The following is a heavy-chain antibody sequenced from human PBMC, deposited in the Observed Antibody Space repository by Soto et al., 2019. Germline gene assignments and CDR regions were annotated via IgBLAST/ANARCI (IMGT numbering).Heavy chain of an antibody. V-gene: IGHV3-33*01. CDR3: VTEGVPAARLDVWGKGTTVTVSSGKNGLSRAFDSYSMDV. CDR1: GFTFSSYG. D-gene: IGHD2-2*01. CDR2: IWYDGSNK. J-gene: IGHJ6*04. Sequence: QVQLVESGGGVVQPGRSLRLSCAASGFTFSSYGMHWVRQAPGKGLEWVAVIWYDGSNKYYADSVKGRFTISRDNSKNRLYLKMKSLRAEDTAVYYCVTEGVPAARLDVWGKGTTVTVSSGKNGLSRAFDSYSMDVWGKGTTVTVSS.